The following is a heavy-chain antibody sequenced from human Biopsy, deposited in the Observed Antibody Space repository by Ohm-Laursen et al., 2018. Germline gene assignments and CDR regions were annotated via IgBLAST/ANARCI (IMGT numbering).Heavy chain of an antibody. CDR3: VRGGSGSFPFDY. CDR2: IYFTGRT. V-gene: IGHV4-59*07. CDR1: GASITSYY. J-gene: IGHJ4*02. Sequence: SDTLSLTCTVSGASITSYYWSWIRQPPGKALEWIGYIYFTGRTSYNPSLKSRVTMSVDTSKNQFSLRLTSVTAADTAVYYCVRGGSGSFPFDYWGPGTLVTVSS. D-gene: IGHD3-10*01.